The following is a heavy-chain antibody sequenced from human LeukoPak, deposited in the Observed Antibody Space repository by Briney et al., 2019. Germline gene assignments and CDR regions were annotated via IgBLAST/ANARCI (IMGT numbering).Heavy chain of an antibody. CDR2: IDHSGRT. Sequence: PSETLSLTCAVYGGSFSDYYWSWIRQPPGKGLEWIGEIDHSGRTNSNPSLKSRVTISVDMSKNQFSLRLSSVTAADTAVYYCARKSIVTAGRKPYDYWDQGTLVTVSP. CDR3: ARKSIVTAGRKPYDY. V-gene: IGHV4-34*01. CDR1: GGSFSDYY. D-gene: IGHD6-13*01. J-gene: IGHJ4*02.